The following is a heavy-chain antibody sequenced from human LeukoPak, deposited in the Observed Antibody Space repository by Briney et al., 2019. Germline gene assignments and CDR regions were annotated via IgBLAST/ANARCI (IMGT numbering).Heavy chain of an antibody. Sequence: GGSLRLSCAASGFTFSIYWMTWVRQAPGKGLEWVASINQDGNEKYSVDSVKDRFTISRDNAKNSLYLQMNSLRAEDTAVYYCATAAAGREAFDIWGQGTMVTVSS. J-gene: IGHJ3*02. CDR2: INQDGNEK. D-gene: IGHD6-13*01. CDR3: ATAAAGREAFDI. CDR1: GFTFSIYW. V-gene: IGHV3-7*01.